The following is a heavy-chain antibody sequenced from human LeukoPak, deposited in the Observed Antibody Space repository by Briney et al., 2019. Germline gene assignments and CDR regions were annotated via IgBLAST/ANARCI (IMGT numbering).Heavy chain of an antibody. CDR2: IYTSGST. D-gene: IGHD3-10*01. Sequence: PSETLSLTCTVSGGSISSYYWSWIRQPAGKGLEWIGRIYTSGSTNYNPSLKSRVTMSVDTSKNQFSLKLSSVTAADTAVYYCARDLLKPADGSYYYYMDVWGKGTTVTVSS. V-gene: IGHV4-4*07. CDR3: ARDLLKPADGSYYYYMDV. J-gene: IGHJ6*03. CDR1: GGSISSYY.